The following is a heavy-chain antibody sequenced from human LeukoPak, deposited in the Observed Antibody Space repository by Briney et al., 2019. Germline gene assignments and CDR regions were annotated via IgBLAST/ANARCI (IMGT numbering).Heavy chain of an antibody. D-gene: IGHD2-15*01. J-gene: IGHJ3*02. V-gene: IGHV1-69*01. CDR1: GGTFSSYA. CDR2: IIPIFGTA. Sequence: SVKVSCKASGGTFSSYAISWVRQAPGRGLEWMGGIIPIFGTANYAQKFQGRVTITADESTSTAYMELSSLRSEDTAVYYCARSWATPLGYAFDIWGQGTMVTVSS. CDR3: ARSWATPLGYAFDI.